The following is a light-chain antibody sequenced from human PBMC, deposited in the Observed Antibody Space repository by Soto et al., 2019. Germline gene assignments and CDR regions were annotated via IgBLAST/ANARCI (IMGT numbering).Light chain of an antibody. CDR2: AAS. Sequence: DIQMTQSPNSLSASVGDTVTITCRASQSISTYLNWYQQKPGKAPELLIYAASSLQSGVPLRFTGSGSGTDFTLTIISLQPEDFASYYCQQSYTTPLTFGGGTKVEIK. J-gene: IGKJ4*01. V-gene: IGKV1-39*01. CDR3: QQSYTTPLT. CDR1: QSISTY.